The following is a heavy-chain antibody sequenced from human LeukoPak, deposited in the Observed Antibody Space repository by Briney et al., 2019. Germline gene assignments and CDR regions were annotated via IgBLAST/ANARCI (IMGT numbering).Heavy chain of an antibody. Sequence: GESLKISCKGSGYSFTSYWIGWVRQMPGKGLEWMGIIYPGDSDTRYSPSFQGQVTISADKSISTAYLQWSSLKASDTAMYYCARLTGCSSTSRYRDMYYGMDVWGQGTTVTVSS. CDR2: IYPGDSDT. D-gene: IGHD2-2*01. CDR1: GYSFTSYW. J-gene: IGHJ6*02. CDR3: ARLTGCSSTSRYRDMYYGMDV. V-gene: IGHV5-51*01.